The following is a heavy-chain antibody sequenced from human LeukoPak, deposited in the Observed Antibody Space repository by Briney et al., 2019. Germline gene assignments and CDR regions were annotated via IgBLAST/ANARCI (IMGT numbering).Heavy chain of an antibody. Sequence: GGSLRLSCAASGLTFTDFWMNWVRLAPGWGLEWLANIKPDGNEKYYVDSVRGRFAISRDNAKNEVYLEMNSLRAEDTGVYYCSGRDSSRSPRAYWGQGTLVSVYS. CDR2: IKPDGNEK. D-gene: IGHD2-2*01. CDR1: GLTFTDFW. CDR3: SGRDSSRSPRAY. J-gene: IGHJ4*02. V-gene: IGHV3-7*01.